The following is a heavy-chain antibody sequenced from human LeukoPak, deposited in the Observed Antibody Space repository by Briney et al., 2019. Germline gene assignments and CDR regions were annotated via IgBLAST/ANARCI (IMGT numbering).Heavy chain of an antibody. CDR2: INHSGST. J-gene: IGHJ4*02. CDR1: GGSFSGYY. V-gene: IGHV4-34*01. Sequence: SGTLSLTCAVYGGSFSGYYWSWIGQPRGRGLEGIGEINHSGSTNYTPSLKSRVTISVDTSKNQFSLKLSSVTAADTAVYYCARRVGYFDYWGQGTLVTVSS. CDR3: ARRVGYFDY.